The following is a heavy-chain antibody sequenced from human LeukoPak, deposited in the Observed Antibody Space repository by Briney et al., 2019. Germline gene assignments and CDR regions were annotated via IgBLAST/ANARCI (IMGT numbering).Heavy chain of an antibody. D-gene: IGHD3-22*01. CDR1: GVSFSDYH. Sequence: SETPSLTCAVYGVSFSDYHWTWIRQPPGKGLEWIGYIYYSGSTNYNPSLKSRVTISVDTSKNQFSLKLSSVTAADTAVYYCARVNYYDSSGYLYFDYWGQGTLVTVSS. J-gene: IGHJ4*02. CDR3: ARVNYYDSSGYLYFDY. V-gene: IGHV4-59*01. CDR2: IYYSGST.